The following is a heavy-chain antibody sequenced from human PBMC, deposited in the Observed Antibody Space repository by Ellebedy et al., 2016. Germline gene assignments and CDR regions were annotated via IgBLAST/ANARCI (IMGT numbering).Heavy chain of an antibody. CDR2: ISAHNGHT. J-gene: IGHJ4*02. Sequence: ASVKVSCKASGYTFTSYGITWVRQAPGQGLEWMGWISAHNGHTNYAQKLQGRVTMTTDTSTSTAYMELRSLRSDDTAVYYCARTATGELLFDYWGQGTLVTVSS. CDR3: ARTATGELLFDY. CDR1: GYTFTSYG. V-gene: IGHV1-18*01. D-gene: IGHD3-10*01.